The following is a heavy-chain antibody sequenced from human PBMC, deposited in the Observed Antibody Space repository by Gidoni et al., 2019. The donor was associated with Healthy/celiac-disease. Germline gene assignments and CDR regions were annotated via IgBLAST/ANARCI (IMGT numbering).Heavy chain of an antibody. CDR3: ARLKGYSSSMGWFDP. V-gene: IGHV3-21*06. CDR1: RFTSSSYS. Sequence: EVQLVESGGGLVRPGRSLRLSCAASRFTSSSYSMNWVRQAPGKCLELVLSISSSSSYIYYADSVKGRFTISRDNAKNSLYLQMNSLRAEDTAVYYCARLKGYSSSMGWFDPWGQGTLVTVSS. CDR2: ISSSSSYI. J-gene: IGHJ5*02. D-gene: IGHD6-6*01.